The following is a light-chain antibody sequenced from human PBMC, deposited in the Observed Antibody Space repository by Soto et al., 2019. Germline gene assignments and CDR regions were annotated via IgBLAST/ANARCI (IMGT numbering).Light chain of an antibody. CDR2: EVT. CDR3: SSYGGSNSWV. CDR1: SSDIGAYNY. J-gene: IGLJ3*02. Sequence: QSVLTQPPSASGSPGHSVTISCTGTSSDIGAYNYVSWYQQHPGEAPKLMIYEVTKRPSGVPDRFSGSKSGFTASLTVSGLQAEDEADYYCSSYGGSNSWVFGGWTQLTVL. V-gene: IGLV2-8*01.